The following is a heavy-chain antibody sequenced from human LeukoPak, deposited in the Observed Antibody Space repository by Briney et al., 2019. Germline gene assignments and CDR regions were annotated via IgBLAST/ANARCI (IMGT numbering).Heavy chain of an antibody. CDR3: AREGSGNTAMAAPDY. J-gene: IGHJ4*02. D-gene: IGHD5-18*01. CDR1: GGSFSGYY. Sequence: PSETLSLTCAVYGGSFSGYYWSWIRQPPGKGLEWIGEISHSGSTNYGPSLKSRVTISVDTSKNQFSLKLSSVTAADTAVYYCAREGSGNTAMAAPDYWGQGTLVTVSS. V-gene: IGHV4-34*01. CDR2: ISHSGST.